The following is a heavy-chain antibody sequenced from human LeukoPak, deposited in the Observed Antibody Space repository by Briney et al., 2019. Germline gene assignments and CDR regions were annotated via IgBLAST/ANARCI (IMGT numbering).Heavy chain of an antibody. J-gene: IGHJ4*02. CDR1: GFTFDDYA. Sequence: QPGGSLRLSCAASGFTFDDYAMHWARQAPGKGLEWVSLISWDGGSTYYADSVKGRFTISRDNSKNSLYLQMNSLRAEDTALYYCAKDTPAYCGGDCYPDYWGQGTLVTVSS. CDR2: ISWDGGST. V-gene: IGHV3-43D*03. D-gene: IGHD2-21*01. CDR3: AKDTPAYCGGDCYPDY.